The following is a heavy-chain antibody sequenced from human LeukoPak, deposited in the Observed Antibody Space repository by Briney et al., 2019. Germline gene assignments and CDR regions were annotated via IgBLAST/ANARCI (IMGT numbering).Heavy chain of an antibody. J-gene: IGHJ5*01. Sequence: SVKVSCKASGGTFSSYAISWVRQAPGQGLEWMGGIIPIFGTANYAQKFQGRVTITADESTSTAYMELSSLRSEDTAVYYCARAPKGGVPAAISYXFXXWGXXXLVT. V-gene: IGHV1-69*01. CDR3: ARAPKGGVPAAISYXFXX. CDR2: IIPIFGTA. CDR1: GGTFSSYA. D-gene: IGHD2-2*01.